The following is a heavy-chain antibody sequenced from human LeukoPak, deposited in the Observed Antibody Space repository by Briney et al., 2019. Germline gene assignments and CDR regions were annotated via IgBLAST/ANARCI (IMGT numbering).Heavy chain of an antibody. Sequence: PGGSLRLSCAASGFTFSSYGMSWVRQAPGKGLEWVSAISGSGGSTYYADSVKGRFTISRDNAKNSLYLQMNSLRAEDTAVYYCARPYWGCSSTSCYVFVPDAFDIWGQGTMVTVSS. D-gene: IGHD2-2*01. CDR2: ISGSGGST. V-gene: IGHV3-23*01. J-gene: IGHJ3*02. CDR3: ARPYWGCSSTSCYVFVPDAFDI. CDR1: GFTFSSYG.